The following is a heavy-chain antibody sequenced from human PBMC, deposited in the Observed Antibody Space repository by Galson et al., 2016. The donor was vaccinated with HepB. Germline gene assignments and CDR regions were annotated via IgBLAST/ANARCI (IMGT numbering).Heavy chain of an antibody. CDR1: GFTFSTYS. D-gene: IGHD1-14*01. CDR3: ANGNHAEYSW. J-gene: IGHJ4*02. Sequence: SLRLSCAASGFTFSTYSMNWVRQAPGKGLEWVSSISDNSNYIYHADSVKGRFTVSRDNAKNSLYPQMNSLRTEDTAVYYCANGNHAEYSWWGQGTLVTVSS. V-gene: IGHV3-21*01. CDR2: ISDNSNYI.